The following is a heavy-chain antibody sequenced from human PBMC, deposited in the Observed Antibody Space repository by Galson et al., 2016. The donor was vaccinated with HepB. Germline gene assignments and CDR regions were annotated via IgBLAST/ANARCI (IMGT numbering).Heavy chain of an antibody. D-gene: IGHD3-10*01. J-gene: IGHJ5*02. CDR3: ARAATPHGSGSYYSP. Sequence: LSLTCAVSGGSISSSNWWSWVRQPPGKGLEWIGEVFHSGSSNYNPSLKSRVTLSADESKNHFSLNLNSVTAADTAIYYCARAATPHGSGSYYSPWGQGTLVTVSS. CDR1: GGSISSSNW. V-gene: IGHV4-4*02. CDR2: VFHSGSS.